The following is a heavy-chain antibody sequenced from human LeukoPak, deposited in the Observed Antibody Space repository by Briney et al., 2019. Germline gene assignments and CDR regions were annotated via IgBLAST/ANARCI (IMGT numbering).Heavy chain of an antibody. J-gene: IGHJ3*02. CDR3: ARPGTTSDAFDI. CDR2: IIPIFGTA. CDR1: GGTFSSYA. V-gene: IGHV1-69*13. D-gene: IGHD1-1*01. Sequence: SVKVSCKASGGTFSSYAISWVRQAPGQGLEWMGGIIPIFGTANYAQKFQGRVTITADESTSTAYMELSSLRSEDTAAYYCARPGTTSDAFDIWGQGTMVTVSS.